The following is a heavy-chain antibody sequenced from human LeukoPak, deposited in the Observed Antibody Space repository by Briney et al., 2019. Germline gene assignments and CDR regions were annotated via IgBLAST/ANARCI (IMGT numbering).Heavy chain of an antibody. D-gene: IGHD6-19*01. CDR1: GYSFTSYW. J-gene: IGHJ3*02. CDR2: IYPGDSDT. V-gene: IGHV5-51*01. Sequence: GESLKISCKGSGYSFTSYWIGWVRQMPGKGLEWMGIIYPGDSDTRYSPSFQGQVTISADKSISTAYLQWSSLKASDTAMYYCARRLYWGRPGIAVAGTPRDDAFDIWGQGTMVTASS. CDR3: ARRLYWGRPGIAVAGTPRDDAFDI.